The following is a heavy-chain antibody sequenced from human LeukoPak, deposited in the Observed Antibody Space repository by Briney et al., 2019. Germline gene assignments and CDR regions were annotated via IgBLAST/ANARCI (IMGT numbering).Heavy chain of an antibody. V-gene: IGHV1-24*01. Sequence: GASVKVSCKVSGYTLTELSMHWVRQAPGKGLEWMGGFDPEDGETIYAQKFQGRVTITADESTSSAYMELSSLRSEDTAVYYCARELTGHGNNLGYWGQGTLVTVSS. D-gene: IGHD5-24*01. CDR1: GYTLTELS. J-gene: IGHJ4*02. CDR2: FDPEDGET. CDR3: ARELTGHGNNLGY.